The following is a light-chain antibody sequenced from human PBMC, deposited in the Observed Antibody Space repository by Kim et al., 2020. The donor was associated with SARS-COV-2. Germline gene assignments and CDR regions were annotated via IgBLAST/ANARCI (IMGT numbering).Light chain of an antibody. CDR1: QSISTW. J-gene: IGKJ1*01. CDR3: QQYNSYPWT. V-gene: IGKV1-5*03. Sequence: GDRVTITCRASQSISTWLAWYQQKPGKAPKLLIYKASSLESGLPSRFSGSGSGTDFTLTVSSLQPDDFATYYCQQYNSYPWTFGQGTKVDIK. CDR2: KAS.